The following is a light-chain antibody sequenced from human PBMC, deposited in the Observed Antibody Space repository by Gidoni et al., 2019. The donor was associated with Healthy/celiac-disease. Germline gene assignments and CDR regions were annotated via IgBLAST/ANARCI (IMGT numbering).Light chain of an antibody. Sequence: DILLTQSPSFLSASVGDRVTITCRASQGISSYLAWYQQKPGKAPKLLIYAASTLQSGVPARFSGSGSGTEFTLTISSLQPEDFATQYCQQLKTFGGGTKVEIK. CDR3: QQLKT. V-gene: IGKV1-9*01. CDR1: QGISSY. J-gene: IGKJ4*01. CDR2: AAS.